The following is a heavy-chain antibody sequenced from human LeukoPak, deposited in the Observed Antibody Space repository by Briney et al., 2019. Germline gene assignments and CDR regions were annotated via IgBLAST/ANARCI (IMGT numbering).Heavy chain of an antibody. CDR3: ARDVGMDV. V-gene: IGHV4-59*01. CDR1: GDSISIYY. CDR2: IYYSGST. Sequence: SETLSLTCTVSGDSISIYYWSWIRQPPGKGLEWIGYIYYSGSTNYNPSLKSRVTISVDTSKNQFSLKLSSVTAADTAVYYCARDVGMDVWGQGTTVTVSS. J-gene: IGHJ6*02.